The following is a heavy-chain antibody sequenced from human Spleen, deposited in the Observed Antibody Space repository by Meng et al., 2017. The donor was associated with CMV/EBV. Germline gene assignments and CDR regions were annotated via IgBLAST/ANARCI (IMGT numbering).Heavy chain of an antibody. J-gene: IGHJ5*02. V-gene: IGHV4-59*01. Sequence: SETLSLTCTVSGGSISSYYWSWIRQPPGKGLEWIGYIYYSGSTNYNPSLKSRVTISVDTSKNQFSLKLSSVPAADTAVYYCARWYSSSSGDWFDPWGQGTLVTVSS. CDR1: GGSISSYY. CDR2: IYYSGST. CDR3: ARWYSSSSGDWFDP. D-gene: IGHD6-6*01.